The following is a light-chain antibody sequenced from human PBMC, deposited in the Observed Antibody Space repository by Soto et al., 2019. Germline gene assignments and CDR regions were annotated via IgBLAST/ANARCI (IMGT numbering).Light chain of an antibody. Sequence: EIVLTQSPGTLSLSPGERATLSCRSRQSVSISYLAWYQQTPGQAPSLLIYGASSRATGLPDGFSGSGSGKDFTLTISRLEPEDFAGYYCQQYGSSPPITFAQGTRLEIK. CDR2: GAS. CDR3: QQYGSSPPIT. V-gene: IGKV3-20*01. J-gene: IGKJ5*01. CDR1: QSVSISY.